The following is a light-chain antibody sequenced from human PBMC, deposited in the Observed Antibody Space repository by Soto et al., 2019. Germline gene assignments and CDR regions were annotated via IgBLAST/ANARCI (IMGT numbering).Light chain of an antibody. V-gene: IGKV1-5*03. J-gene: IGKJ2*01. CDR2: KAS. CDR1: RSISSW. Sequence: DIQMTQSPSTLSASVGDRVTIPSRASRSISSWLAWYQQKPGKAPKLLIYKASSLEGGIPSRFSGSGSETEFTLTISSLQPEDFATYYCQQYNSYQYTFGQGTKLEIK. CDR3: QQYNSYQYT.